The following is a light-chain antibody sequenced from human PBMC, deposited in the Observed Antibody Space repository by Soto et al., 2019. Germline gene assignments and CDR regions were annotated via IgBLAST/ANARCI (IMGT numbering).Light chain of an antibody. CDR2: SAS. CDR3: QQADTFPIT. Sequence: DIQMTQSPSSVSASVGDRVTITCQASQGISRSLAWYQQKPGKAPKLLIYSASSLQSGVPSRFSGSGFGTDFTLTISSLQPEDFATYYCQQADTFPITFXQGTRMEIK. CDR1: QGISRS. V-gene: IGKV1D-12*01. J-gene: IGKJ5*01.